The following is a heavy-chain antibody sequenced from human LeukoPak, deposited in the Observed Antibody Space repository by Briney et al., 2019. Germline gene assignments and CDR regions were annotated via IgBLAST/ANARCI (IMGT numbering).Heavy chain of an antibody. CDR1: GGSISSGDFY. Sequence: PSETLSLTCTVSGGSISSGDFYWSWIRQHPGKGLEWIGYIYYSGTTYYSPSLKSRVTISVDTSKNQFSLKLSSVTAADTAVYYCASTGYSYAVNEIHAFDIWGQGTMVTVSS. J-gene: IGHJ3*02. V-gene: IGHV4-30-4*08. CDR2: IYYSGTT. D-gene: IGHD5-18*01. CDR3: ASTGYSYAVNEIHAFDI.